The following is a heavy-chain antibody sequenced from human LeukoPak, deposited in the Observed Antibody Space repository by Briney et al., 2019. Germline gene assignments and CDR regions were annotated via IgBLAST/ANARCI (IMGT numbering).Heavy chain of an antibody. Sequence: ASQTLSLTCTVSGGSISSGDYYWSWTRQPPGKGLEWIGYIYYSGSTYYNPSLKSRVTISVDTSKNQFSLKLSSVTAADTAVYYCARDRITMVRGGPVSWFDPWGQGTLVTVSS. V-gene: IGHV4-30-4*01. J-gene: IGHJ5*02. D-gene: IGHD3-10*01. CDR1: GGSISSGDYY. CDR2: IYYSGST. CDR3: ARDRITMVRGGPVSWFDP.